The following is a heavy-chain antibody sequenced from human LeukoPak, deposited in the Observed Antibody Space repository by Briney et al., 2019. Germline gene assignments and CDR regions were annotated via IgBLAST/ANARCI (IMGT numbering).Heavy chain of an antibody. CDR1: RFTFSSYG. V-gene: IGHV3-30*12. J-gene: IGHJ4*02. Sequence: GGSLRLSCAASRFTFSSYGMHWVRQAPGKGLEWVAYIQYDGSNEQYADSVKGRFTISRDNAKNSLYLQMNSLRAEDTAVYYCARMRKNWGQGTLVTVSS. CDR2: IQYDGSNE. CDR3: ARMRKN.